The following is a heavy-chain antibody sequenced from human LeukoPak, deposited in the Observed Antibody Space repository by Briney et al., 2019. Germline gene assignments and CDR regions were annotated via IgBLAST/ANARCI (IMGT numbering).Heavy chain of an antibody. Sequence: GLEWVSVITSGGSTYYADSVKGRFTISRDNSKNTLYVQMNSLRAEDTAVYYCAGGTSWGDYWGQGTLVTVSS. D-gene: IGHD6-13*01. V-gene: IGHV3-23*01. CDR3: AGGTSWGDY. CDR2: ITSGGST. J-gene: IGHJ4*02.